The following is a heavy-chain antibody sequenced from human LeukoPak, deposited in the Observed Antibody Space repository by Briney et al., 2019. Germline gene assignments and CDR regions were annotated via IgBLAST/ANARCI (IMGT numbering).Heavy chain of an antibody. D-gene: IGHD3-10*01. CDR1: DHSISSDYY. Sequence: SETLSLTCIVSDHSISSDYYWGWIRQPPGKGLEWIGSIYHSGTTYYNPSLKSRVTISVDTSKNQFSLKLSSVTAADTAVYYCARVEMVRGVIITPHYFDYWGQGTLVTVSS. V-gene: IGHV4-38-2*02. CDR2: IYHSGTT. J-gene: IGHJ4*02. CDR3: ARVEMVRGVIITPHYFDY.